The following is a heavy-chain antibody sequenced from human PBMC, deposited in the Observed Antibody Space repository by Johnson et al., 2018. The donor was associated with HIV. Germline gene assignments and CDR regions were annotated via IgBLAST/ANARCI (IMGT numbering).Heavy chain of an antibody. CDR1: GFTFSSYG. Sequence: EVQLVESGGGVVQPGRSLRLSCAASGFTFSSYGMSWVRQAPGKGLEWVSGITGTGGSTYYADSVKGRFTISRDNSKNTLYLQMNSLRAEDTAVYYCARHRTSSTMGAFDIWGQGTMVAVSS. V-gene: IGHV3-23*04. CDR2: ITGTGGST. CDR3: ARHRTSSTMGAFDI. D-gene: IGHD6-6*01. J-gene: IGHJ3*02.